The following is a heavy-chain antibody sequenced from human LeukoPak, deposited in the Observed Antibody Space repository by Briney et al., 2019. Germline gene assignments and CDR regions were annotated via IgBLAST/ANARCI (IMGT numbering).Heavy chain of an antibody. V-gene: IGHV3-21*01. J-gene: IGHJ4*02. CDR2: ISSSSDYI. CDR3: ARDLSRGADY. Sequence: GGSLRLSCAASGFTFGTYSMNWVRQAPGKGPEWVSFISSSSDYIYYPDSVKGRFTISRDNAKNSLYLQMNSLRAEDTAVYYCARDLSRGADYWGQGTLVTVSS. CDR1: GFTFGTYS. D-gene: IGHD4/OR15-4a*01.